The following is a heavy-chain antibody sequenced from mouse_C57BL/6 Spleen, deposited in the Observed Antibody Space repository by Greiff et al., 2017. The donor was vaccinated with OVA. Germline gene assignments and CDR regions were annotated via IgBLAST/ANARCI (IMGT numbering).Heavy chain of an antibody. CDR3: ARTYYYVPYYFDY. Sequence: EVQLQQSGPELVKPGASVKISCKASGYTFTDYYMNWVKQSHGKSLEWIGDINPNNGGTSYNQKFKGKATLTVDKSSSTAYMELRSLTSEDSAVXYCARTYYYVPYYFDYWGQGTTLTVSS. J-gene: IGHJ2*01. CDR1: GYTFTDYY. D-gene: IGHD1-1*01. V-gene: IGHV1-26*01. CDR2: INPNNGGT.